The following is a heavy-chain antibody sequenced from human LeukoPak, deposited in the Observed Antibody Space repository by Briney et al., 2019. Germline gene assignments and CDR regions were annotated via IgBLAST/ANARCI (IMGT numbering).Heavy chain of an antibody. V-gene: IGHV1-18*01. Sequence: GASVKVSCKASGYTFTSYGISWVRQAPGQGLEWMGWISAYNGNTNYAQKLQGRVTMTTDTSTSTAYMELRSLRSDDTAVYYCARDLGWTATITDYYYYYGMDVWGQGTTVTVSS. CDR2: ISAYNGNT. J-gene: IGHJ6*02. CDR3: ARDLGWTATITDYYYYYGMDV. CDR1: GYTFTSYG. D-gene: IGHD5-24*01.